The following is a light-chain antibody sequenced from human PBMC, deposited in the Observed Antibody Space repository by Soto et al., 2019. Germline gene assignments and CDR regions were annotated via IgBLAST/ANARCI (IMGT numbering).Light chain of an antibody. CDR1: QSVSSN. J-gene: IGKJ1*01. CDR3: QQYNNWWT. CDR2: GAS. Sequence: EIVMRQSPATLSVSPVETATLSCRAGQSVSSNLALYQQKPCQAPRLLIYGASTRATGIPARFSGSGSGTEFTLTISSLQSEDFAVYYCQQYNNWWTFGQGTKV. V-gene: IGKV3-15*01.